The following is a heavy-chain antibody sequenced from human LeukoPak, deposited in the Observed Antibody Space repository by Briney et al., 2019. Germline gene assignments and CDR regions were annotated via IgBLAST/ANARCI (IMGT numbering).Heavy chain of an antibody. D-gene: IGHD3-22*01. V-gene: IGHV3-9*01. CDR1: GFTFDDYA. CDR2: ISWNSGSM. CDR3: AKDSYYDSSGYQNAFDI. Sequence: PGRSLRLSCAASGFTFDDYAMHWIRQAPGKGLEWVSGISWNSGSMGYADSVKGRFTISRDNAKNSLYLQMNSLRAEDTALYYCAKDSYYDSSGYQNAFDIWGQGTMVTVSS. J-gene: IGHJ3*02.